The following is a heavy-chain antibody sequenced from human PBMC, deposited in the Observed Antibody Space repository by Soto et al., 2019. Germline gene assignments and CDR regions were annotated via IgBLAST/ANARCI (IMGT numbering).Heavy chain of an antibody. Sequence: NPSETLSLTCAVSGGSISSSNWWSWVRQPPGKGLEWIGEIYHSGSTNYNPSLKSRVTISVDKSKNQFSLKLSSVTAADTAVYYCARDRRALIHNTISRRDYYYGMDVWGQGTTVTVSS. J-gene: IGHJ6*02. CDR1: GGSISSSNW. CDR2: IYHSGST. CDR3: ARDRRALIHNTISRRDYYYGMDV. V-gene: IGHV4-4*02. D-gene: IGHD3-3*01.